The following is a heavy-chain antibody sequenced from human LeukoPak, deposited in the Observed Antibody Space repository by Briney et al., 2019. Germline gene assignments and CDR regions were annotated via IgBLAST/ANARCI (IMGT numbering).Heavy chain of an antibody. CDR2: ISSSSSYI. V-gene: IGHV3-21*01. CDR1: GFTFSSYS. Sequence: PGGSLRLSCAASGFTFSSYSMNWVRQTPGKGLEWVSSISSSSSYIYYADSVKGRFTISRDNAKNSLYLQMNSLRAEDTAVYYCARLSSHYYMDVWGKGTTVTVSS. CDR3: ARLSSHYYMDV. J-gene: IGHJ6*03.